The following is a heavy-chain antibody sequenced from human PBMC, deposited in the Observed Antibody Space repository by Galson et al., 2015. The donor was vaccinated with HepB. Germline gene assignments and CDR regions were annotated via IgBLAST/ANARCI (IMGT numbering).Heavy chain of an antibody. Sequence: LRLSCAASGFTFRSYAMHWVRQAPGKGLEWVAVISYDGSNKYYADSVKGRFTISRDNSKNTLYLQMNSLRAEDTAVYYCARGYGSGSGYYFDYWGQGTLVTVSS. V-gene: IGHV3-30-3*01. CDR1: GFTFRSYA. CDR2: ISYDGSNK. CDR3: ARGYGSGSGYYFDY. J-gene: IGHJ4*02. D-gene: IGHD3-10*01.